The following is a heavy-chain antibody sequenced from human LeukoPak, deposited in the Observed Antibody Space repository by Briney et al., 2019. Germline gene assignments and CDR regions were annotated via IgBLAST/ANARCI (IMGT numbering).Heavy chain of an antibody. CDR3: ASGIAADLY. J-gene: IGHJ4*02. D-gene: IGHD6-13*01. Sequence: PSETLSLTCTVSGGSISSGSYYWSWIRQPAGKGLEWIGRTYTSGSTNYNPSLKSRVTISVDTSKNQFSLKLSSVTAADTAVYYCASGIAADLYWDQGTLVTVSS. CDR2: TYTSGST. CDR1: GGSISSGSYY. V-gene: IGHV4-61*02.